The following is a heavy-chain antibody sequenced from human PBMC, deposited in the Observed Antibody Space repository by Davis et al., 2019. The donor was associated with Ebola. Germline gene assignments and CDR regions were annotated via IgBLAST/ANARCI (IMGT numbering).Heavy chain of an antibody. CDR2: MYYGGTT. J-gene: IGHJ5*02. CDR1: GGSISSGGYY. CDR3: ARTSSGYYNWFDP. D-gene: IGHD3-22*01. V-gene: IGHV4-31*03. Sequence: SETLSLTCTVSGGSISSGGYYWSWIRQPPGKGLEWIGNMYYGGTTYYNLSLKSRVTISVDTSKNQFSLKLSSVTAADTAVYYCARTSSGYYNWFDPWGQGTLVTVSS.